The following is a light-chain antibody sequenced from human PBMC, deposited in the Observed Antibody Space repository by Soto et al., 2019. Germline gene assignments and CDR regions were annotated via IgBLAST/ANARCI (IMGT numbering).Light chain of an antibody. CDR3: SSYTSSSTPYV. J-gene: IGLJ1*01. CDR1: SSDFGGYNY. CDR2: DVS. V-gene: IGLV2-14*01. Sequence: QSVLNQPASVSGSPGQSITISCTGTSSDFGGYNYVSWYQQHPGKAPKLMIYDVSNRPSWVSNRFSGSKSGNTASLTISGLQAEDEADYYCSSYTSSSTPYVFGTGTKVTVL.